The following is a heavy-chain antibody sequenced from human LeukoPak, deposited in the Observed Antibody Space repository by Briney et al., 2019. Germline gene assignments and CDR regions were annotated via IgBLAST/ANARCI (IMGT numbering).Heavy chain of an antibody. J-gene: IGHJ4*02. CDR1: GGSVSTTNW. CDR3: AREGGPYRPLDY. CDR2: VHLSGRT. V-gene: IGHV4-4*02. Sequence: SETLSLTCGVSGGSVSTTNWWTWVRQPPGEGLEGIGEVHLSGRTHYNPSLESRVTMSVVMSENHISLRLTSVTAADTAVYYCAREGGPYRPLDYSGQGTLVTVSS.